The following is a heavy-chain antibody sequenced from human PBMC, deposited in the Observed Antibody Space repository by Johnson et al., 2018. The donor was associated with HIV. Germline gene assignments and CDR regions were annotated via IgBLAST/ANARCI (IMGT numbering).Heavy chain of an antibody. CDR1: GFSFDDYG. CDR2: SNWDGGST. J-gene: IGHJ3*02. CDR3: AKDLGDPMIEVHAFDI. V-gene: IGHV3-20*04. Sequence: VQLVESGGGVVRPGGSLRLSCAASGFSFDDYGMSWVRQAPGKGLEWVSGSNWDGGSTDYAHSVKGRFPISRDNAKNSLFLQMNSLRAEDTALYYCAKDLGDPMIEVHAFDIWGQGTMVTVSS. D-gene: IGHD3-22*01.